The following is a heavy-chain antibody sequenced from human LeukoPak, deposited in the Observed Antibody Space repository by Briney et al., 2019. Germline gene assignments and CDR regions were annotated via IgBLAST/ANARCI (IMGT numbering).Heavy chain of an antibody. Sequence: PSETLSLTCTVSGYSISSGYYWSWIRQPPGKGLEWIGEINRSGSTNYNPSLKSRVTISVDTSKNQFSLKLSSVTAADTAVYYCARRRLRYFDWSYYFDYWGQGTLVTVSS. CDR3: ARRRLRYFDWSYYFDY. J-gene: IGHJ4*02. V-gene: IGHV4-38-2*02. D-gene: IGHD3-9*01. CDR2: INRSGST. CDR1: GYSISSGYY.